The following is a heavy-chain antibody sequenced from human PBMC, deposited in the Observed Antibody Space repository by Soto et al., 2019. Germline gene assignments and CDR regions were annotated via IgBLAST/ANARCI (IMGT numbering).Heavy chain of an antibody. CDR1: GFTFSSYW. Sequence: EVQLVESGGGLVQPGGSLTLSCAASGFTFSSYWMSWVRQAPGKGLEWVANIKQDGSEKYYVGSVTGRFTISRDNAKNSLFLQMNSLTAEDTAVYYCARDSGITGTTADFAYWGQGTLVTVSS. D-gene: IGHD1-7*01. J-gene: IGHJ4*02. CDR2: IKQDGSEK. CDR3: ARDSGITGTTADFAY. V-gene: IGHV3-7*01.